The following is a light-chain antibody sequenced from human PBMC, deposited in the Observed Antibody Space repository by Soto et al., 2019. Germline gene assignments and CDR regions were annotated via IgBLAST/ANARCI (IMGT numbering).Light chain of an antibody. Sequence: QSVLTQAPSVSGAPGQRVTISCTGSRSNIGAGYDVHWYQQLPGTAPKLLIYGNNNRPSGVPDRFSGSKSGTSASLAITGLQAEDEADYYCQSYDTSLSGVVFGGGTKLTVL. CDR3: QSYDTSLSGVV. CDR1: RSNIGAGYD. CDR2: GNN. J-gene: IGLJ2*01. V-gene: IGLV1-40*01.